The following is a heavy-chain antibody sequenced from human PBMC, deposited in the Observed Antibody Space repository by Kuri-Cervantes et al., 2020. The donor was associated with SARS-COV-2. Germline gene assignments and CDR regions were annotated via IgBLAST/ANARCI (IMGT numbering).Heavy chain of an antibody. CDR2: VRGKANNYAT. CDR3: TTLIDY. CDR1: GFTFSSYA. V-gene: IGHV3-73*01. J-gene: IGHJ4*02. Sequence: GESLKISCAASGFTFSSYAMHWVRQASGKGLEWVGRVRGKANNYATAYAASVKGRFTISRDDSKNMAYLQMNSLKTEDMAVYYCTTLIDYWGQGALVTVSS.